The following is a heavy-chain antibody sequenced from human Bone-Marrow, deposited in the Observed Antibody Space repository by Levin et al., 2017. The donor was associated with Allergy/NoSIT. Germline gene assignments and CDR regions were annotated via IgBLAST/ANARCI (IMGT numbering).Heavy chain of an antibody. V-gene: IGHV4-59*01. D-gene: IGHD2-2*01. Sequence: SQTLSLTCTISGGSISSYYWSWIRQPPGKGLEWIGYIYYSGSTNYNPSLKSRVTISVDTSKNQFSLKLSSVTAADTAVYYCARAQSNDCSSTSCYQNYYYYYGMDVWGQGTTVTVSS. CDR2: IYYSGST. CDR3: ARAQSNDCSSTSCYQNYYYYYGMDV. CDR1: GGSISSYY. J-gene: IGHJ6*02.